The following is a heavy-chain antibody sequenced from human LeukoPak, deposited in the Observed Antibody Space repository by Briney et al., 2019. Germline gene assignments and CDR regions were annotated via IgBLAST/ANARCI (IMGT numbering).Heavy chain of an antibody. CDR2: IKSDGSST. Sequence: GGSLRLSCAASGFTFSSYWMHWVRQGPGKGLVWVSRIKSDGSSTSYADSVKGRFSISRDNPKNTLYLQMNSLRAEDTAAYYCARSGLNRFDYWGQGTLVTVSS. D-gene: IGHD2-15*01. J-gene: IGHJ4*02. V-gene: IGHV3-74*01. CDR1: GFTFSSYW. CDR3: ARSGLNRFDY.